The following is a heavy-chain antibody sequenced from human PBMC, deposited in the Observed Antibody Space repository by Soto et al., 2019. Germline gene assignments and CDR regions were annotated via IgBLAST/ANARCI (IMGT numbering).Heavy chain of an antibody. CDR2: DIPVLGVT. CDR1: GSTFSSYT. CDR3: ARRRYCGADCYSKYYYGMDV. D-gene: IGHD2-21*02. Sequence: QVPLVQSWAEVKKPGFSVKVSCQASGSTFSSYTGRWVRQGPGQGLGLMGRDIPVLGVTNYAPKFKGRVTITADKSKTTAYMELSSLRSGDTAVYYCARRRYCGADCYSKYYYGMDVWGQGTTVTVSS. V-gene: IGHV1-69*02. J-gene: IGHJ6*02.